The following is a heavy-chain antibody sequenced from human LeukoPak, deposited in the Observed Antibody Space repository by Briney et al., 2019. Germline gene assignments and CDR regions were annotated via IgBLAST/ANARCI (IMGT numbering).Heavy chain of an antibody. Sequence: GGSLRLSCAASGFTFSSYGMHWVRQAPGKGLEGVAVIWYDGSNKYYADSVKGRFTISRDNSKNTLYLQMNSQRAEHTAVYYCAKEGYSSGWYSNYYFEYWGQGTLVTVSS. CDR3: AKEGYSSGWYSNYYFEY. V-gene: IGHV3-33*06. CDR1: GFTFSSYG. D-gene: IGHD6-19*01. CDR2: IWYDGSNK. J-gene: IGHJ4*02.